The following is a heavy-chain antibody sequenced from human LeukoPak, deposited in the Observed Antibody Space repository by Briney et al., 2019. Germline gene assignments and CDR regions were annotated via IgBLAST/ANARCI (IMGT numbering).Heavy chain of an antibody. J-gene: IGHJ4*02. V-gene: IGHV4-59*01. CDR2: IYYGGST. D-gene: IGHD3-22*01. Sequence: PSETLSLTRTVSGGSISSYYWSWIREPPGKGLEWIGYIYYGGSTDYNPSLKSRVTISKDTSKTQFSLRLSSVTAADTAVYYCARARLDSSGRFDYWGQGTLVTVSS. CDR3: ARARLDSSGRFDY. CDR1: GGSISSYY.